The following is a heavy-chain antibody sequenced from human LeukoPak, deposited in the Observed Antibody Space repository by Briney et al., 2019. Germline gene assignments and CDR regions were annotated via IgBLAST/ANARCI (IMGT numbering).Heavy chain of an antibody. J-gene: IGHJ4*02. D-gene: IGHD1-26*01. CDR2: IYYSGST. V-gene: IGHV4-59*01. CDR1: GGSISSYY. Sequence: SETLSLTCTVSGGSISSYYWSWIRQPPGKGLEWIGYIYYSGSTNYNPSLKSRVTISVDTSKNQFSLKLSSVTAADTAVYYCASYSGCYFFDYWGQGTLVTVSS. CDR3: ASYSGCYFFDY.